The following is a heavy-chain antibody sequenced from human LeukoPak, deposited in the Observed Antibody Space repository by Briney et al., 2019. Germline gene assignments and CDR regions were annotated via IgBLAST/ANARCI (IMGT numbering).Heavy chain of an antibody. J-gene: IGHJ2*01. Sequence: GGSLRLSCAASGFTFSSYGMHCVRQAPGKGLEWVAVISYDGSNKYYADSVKGRFTISRDNSKNTLYLQMNSLRAEDTAVYYCAKGLPREDADYGDYVGSYWYFDLWGRGTLVTVSS. CDR2: ISYDGSNK. CDR3: AKGLPREDADYGDYVGSYWYFDL. V-gene: IGHV3-30*18. CDR1: GFTFSSYG. D-gene: IGHD4-17*01.